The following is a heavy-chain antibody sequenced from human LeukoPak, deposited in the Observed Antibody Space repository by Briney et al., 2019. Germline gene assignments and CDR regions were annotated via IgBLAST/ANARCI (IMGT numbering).Heavy chain of an antibody. CDR3: ARSESWFDP. CDR2: INPNSGVT. CDR1: GYTFTSYF. Sequence: ASVKVSCKASGYTFTSYFMHWVRQAPGQGLEWMGWINPNSGVTNFAQKFQGRVTMTRDTSISTAYMELSSLRSDDTAVYYCARSESWFDPWGQGTLVTVSS. J-gene: IGHJ5*02. V-gene: IGHV1-2*02.